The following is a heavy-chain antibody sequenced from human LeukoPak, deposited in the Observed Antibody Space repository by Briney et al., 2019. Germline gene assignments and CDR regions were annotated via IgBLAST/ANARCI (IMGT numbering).Heavy chain of an antibody. V-gene: IGHV4-61*08. CDR2: IYYIGST. Sequence: SQTLSLTCTISGDSINNGGYYWSWIRQPPGKGLEWIGYIYYIGSTNYNPSLKSRVTISVDTSKNQFSLKLSSVTAADTAVYYCARHDGGSYGNWFDPWGQGTLVTVSS. D-gene: IGHD1-26*01. J-gene: IGHJ5*02. CDR3: ARHDGGSYGNWFDP. CDR1: GDSINNGGYY.